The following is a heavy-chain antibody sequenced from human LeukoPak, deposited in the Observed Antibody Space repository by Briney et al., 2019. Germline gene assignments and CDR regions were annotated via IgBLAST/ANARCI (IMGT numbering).Heavy chain of an antibody. CDR3: ARLGGRDGYNFDY. V-gene: IGHV4-39*01. CDR1: IASISSSSYY. Sequence: SETLSLTCCVCIASISSSSYYWGWVRQPPGRGLEWIGSFYYSGSTYYNPSLKSRLTISVDTSKTHFSLKVSSVTAADTAVYYCARLGGRDGYNFDYWGQGTLVTVST. D-gene: IGHD5-24*01. J-gene: IGHJ4*02. CDR2: FYYSGST.